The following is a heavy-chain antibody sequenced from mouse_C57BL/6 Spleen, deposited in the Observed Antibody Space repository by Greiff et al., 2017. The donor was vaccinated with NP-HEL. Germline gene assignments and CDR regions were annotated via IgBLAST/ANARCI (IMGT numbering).Heavy chain of an antibody. Sequence: VQLQQSGPELVKPGASVKISCKASGYTFTDYYMNWVKQSHGKSLEWIGDINPNNGGTSYNQKFKGKATLTVDKSSSTAYMGLRSLTSEDSAVYYCARLLRNRYFDVWGTGTTVTVSS. V-gene: IGHV1-26*01. CDR1: GYTFTDYY. CDR3: ARLLRNRYFDV. J-gene: IGHJ1*03. CDR2: INPNNGGT. D-gene: IGHD1-1*01.